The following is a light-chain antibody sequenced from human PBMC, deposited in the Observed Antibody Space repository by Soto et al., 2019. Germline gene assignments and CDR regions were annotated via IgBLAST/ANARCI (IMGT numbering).Light chain of an antibody. CDR3: AAWDDSLSVLYV. J-gene: IGLJ1*01. CDR2: SNN. CDR1: SSNIGSNY. Sequence: LTQPPSASGTPGQRVTISCSGSSSNIGSNYVYWYQQLPGTAPKLLIYSNNQRPSGVPDRFSGSKSGTSASLAISGLRSEDEADYYCAAWDDSLSVLYVFGTGPKVTVL. V-gene: IGLV1-47*02.